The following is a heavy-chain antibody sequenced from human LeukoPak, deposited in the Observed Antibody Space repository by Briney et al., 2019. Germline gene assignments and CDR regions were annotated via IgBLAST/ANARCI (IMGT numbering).Heavy chain of an antibody. J-gene: IGHJ4*02. D-gene: IGHD1-1*01. CDR3: ARAGPSGGCFDY. Sequence: PGGSLTLSCVASGFTFSSYGIHWVRQAPGKGLEWVAFIRNYGSDKNYADSVKGRFTISRDNSKNTLYLQMNSLRAEDTAVYYCARAGPSGGCFDYWGQGTLVTVSS. CDR2: IRNYGSDK. CDR1: GFTFSSYG. V-gene: IGHV3-30*02.